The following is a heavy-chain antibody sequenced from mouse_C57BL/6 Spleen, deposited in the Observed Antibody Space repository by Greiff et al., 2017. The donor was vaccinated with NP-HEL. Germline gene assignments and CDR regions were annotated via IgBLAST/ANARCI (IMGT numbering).Heavy chain of an antibody. D-gene: IGHD2-12*01. V-gene: IGHV5-17*01. Sequence: EVQGVESGGGLVKPGGSLKLSCAASGFTFSDYGMHWVRQAPEKGLEWVAYISSGSSTIYYADTVKGRFTISRDNAKNTLFLQMTSLRSEDTAMYYCAKGIVDSYDVSAWFAYWGQGTLVTVSA. CDR2: ISSGSSTI. J-gene: IGHJ3*01. CDR3: AKGIVDSYDVSAWFAY. CDR1: GFTFSDYG.